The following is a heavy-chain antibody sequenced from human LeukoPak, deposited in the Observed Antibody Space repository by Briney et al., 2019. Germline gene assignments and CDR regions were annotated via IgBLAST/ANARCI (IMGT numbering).Heavy chain of an antibody. J-gene: IGHJ4*02. V-gene: IGHV3-7*01. Sequence: GGSLRLSCAASGVIFNQYWMSWVRQAPGRGLEWVANIDQDGSEKHYVDSVKGRFTISRDNARNSLYLQMNSLRAEDTAVYYCANEITMVRGVLIDYWGQGTLVTVSS. CDR3: ANEITMVRGVLIDY. CDR1: GVIFNQYW. CDR2: IDQDGSEK. D-gene: IGHD3-10*01.